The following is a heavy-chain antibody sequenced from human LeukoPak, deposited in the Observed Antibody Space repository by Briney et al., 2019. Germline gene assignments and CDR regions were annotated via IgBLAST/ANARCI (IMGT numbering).Heavy chain of an antibody. V-gene: IGHV4-61*02. CDR2: IHTSGSA. Sequence: SQTLSLTCNVSGGSITSGGYDWTWIRQAAGKGLEWLGRIHTSGSANYMPSLKSRVAISLDTSKNQFSLKLSSVTAADTAVYYCVRGRYYYDTSGYVVWLDPWGQGTLVTVSS. J-gene: IGHJ5*02. D-gene: IGHD3-22*01. CDR3: VRGRYYYDTSGYVVWLDP. CDR1: GGSITSGGYD.